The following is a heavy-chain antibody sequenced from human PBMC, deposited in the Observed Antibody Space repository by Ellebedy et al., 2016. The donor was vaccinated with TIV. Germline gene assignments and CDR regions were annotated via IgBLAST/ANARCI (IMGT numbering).Heavy chain of an antibody. CDR2: FHPEDGET. V-gene: IGHV1-24*01. CDR3: TTADY. CDR1: GYTLTELS. J-gene: IGHJ4*02. Sequence: AASVKVSCKVSGYTLTELSIHWVRQAPGKGLEWMGGFHPEDGETIYAQRFEGRVTMTEDTSTDTAYMELTSLRSDYTSVYYCTTADYWGQGTLVTVSS.